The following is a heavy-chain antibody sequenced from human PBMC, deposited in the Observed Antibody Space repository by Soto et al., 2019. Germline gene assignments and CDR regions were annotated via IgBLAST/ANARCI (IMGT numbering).Heavy chain of an antibody. V-gene: IGHV3-30*18. D-gene: IGHD3-10*01. CDR1: GFTFNHYG. J-gene: IGHJ6*04. CDR3: AKAVSITVRGVPPTDV. Sequence: GESLKISCAASGFTFNHYGMHWVRQAPGKGLEWVAVISYDGSNKYYADSVKGRFTISRDNTKNTLYLEMNSLRAEDTAVYYCAKAVSITVRGVPPTDVWGKGTTVTVSS. CDR2: ISYDGSNK.